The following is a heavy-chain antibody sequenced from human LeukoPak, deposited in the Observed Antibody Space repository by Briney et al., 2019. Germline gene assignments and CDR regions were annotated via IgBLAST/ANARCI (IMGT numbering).Heavy chain of an antibody. Sequence: PGGSLRLSCAASGFTFDDYAMHWVRQAPGKSLEWVSLISGDGGSTYYADSVKGRFTISRDNSKNSLYLQMNSLRTEDTALYYCAKVIGFLEWLTPHDAFDIWGQGTMVTVSS. CDR2: ISGDGGST. J-gene: IGHJ3*02. CDR1: GFTFDDYA. D-gene: IGHD3-3*02. CDR3: AKVIGFLEWLTPHDAFDI. V-gene: IGHV3-43*02.